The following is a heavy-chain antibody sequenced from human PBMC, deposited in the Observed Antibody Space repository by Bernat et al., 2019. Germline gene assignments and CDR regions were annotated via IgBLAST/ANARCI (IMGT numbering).Heavy chain of an antibody. CDR2: ISGSGGST. CDR1: GFTFSSYA. Sequence: EVQLVESGGGLVQPGGSLRLSCAASGFTFSSYAMSWVRQAPGKGLEWVSAISGSGGSTYYADSVKGRFTISRDNSKNTLYLQMNSLRAEDTAVYYCAKTYCSSTSCLYYFDYWGQGTLVTVSS. V-gene: IGHV3-23*04. D-gene: IGHD2-2*01. J-gene: IGHJ4*02. CDR3: AKTYCSSTSCLYYFDY.